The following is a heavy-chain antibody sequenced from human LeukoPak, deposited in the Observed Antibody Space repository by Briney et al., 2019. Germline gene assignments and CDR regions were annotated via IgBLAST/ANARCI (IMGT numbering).Heavy chain of an antibody. CDR1: GFTFSGYW. J-gene: IGHJ4*02. CDR3: ARDHIVVVTAIVDYFDY. Sequence: GGSLRLSCAASGFTFSGYWMSWVRQAPGKGLEWVANIKQDGSEKYYVDSVKGRFTTSRDNAKNSLYLQMNSLRAEDTAVYYCARDHIVVVTAIVDYFDYWGQGTLVTVSS. CDR2: IKQDGSEK. V-gene: IGHV3-7*01. D-gene: IGHD2-21*02.